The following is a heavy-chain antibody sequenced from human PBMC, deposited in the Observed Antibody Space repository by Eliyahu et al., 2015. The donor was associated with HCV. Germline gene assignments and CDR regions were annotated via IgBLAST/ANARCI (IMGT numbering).Heavy chain of an antibody. Sequence: EVQLVESGGGLVQPGGSLRLSCXASGFPFSSYDMHWVRQATGKGLEWVSAIGTAGDTYYPGSVKGRFTISRENAKNSLYLQMNSLRAGDTAVYYCARGQGILTGYSEFDYWGQGTLVTVSS. D-gene: IGHD3-9*01. CDR2: IGTAGDT. J-gene: IGHJ4*02. V-gene: IGHV3-13*01. CDR1: GFPFSSYD. CDR3: ARGQGILTGYSEFDY.